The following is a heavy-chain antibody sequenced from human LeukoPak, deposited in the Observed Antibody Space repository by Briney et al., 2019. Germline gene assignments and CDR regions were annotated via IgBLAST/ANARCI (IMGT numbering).Heavy chain of an antibody. J-gene: IGHJ4*02. CDR3: ARDPGDTDWYNFDF. CDR1: GGSLSGHF. V-gene: IGHV4-59*11. CDR2: IHSSGST. D-gene: IGHD3-9*01. Sequence: SDTLSFTCTVSGGSLSGHFWSWFRRPPGKGLENIGYIHSSGSTNYNPSYKSRVTVSLEMSKNQFSLSLSSVTAADTAVYYCARDPGDTDWYNFDFWGQGILVTVSS.